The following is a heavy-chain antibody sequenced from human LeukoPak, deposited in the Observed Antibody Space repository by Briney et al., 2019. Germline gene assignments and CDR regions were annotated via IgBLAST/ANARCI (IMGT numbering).Heavy chain of an antibody. D-gene: IGHD6-19*01. CDR3: ARSYSASWYSSGWYKTDYFDY. Sequence: GASVKVSCKASGYTFTGYYMHWVRQAPGQGLEWMGWINPNSGGTNYAQKFQGRVTMTRDTSISTAYMELSRLRSDDTAVYYCARSYSASWYSSGWYKTDYFDYWGQGTLVTVSS. J-gene: IGHJ4*02. CDR1: GYTFTGYY. V-gene: IGHV1-2*02. CDR2: INPNSGGT.